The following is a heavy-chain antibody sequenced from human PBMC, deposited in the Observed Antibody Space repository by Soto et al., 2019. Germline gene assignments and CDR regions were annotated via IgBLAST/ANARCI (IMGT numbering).Heavy chain of an antibody. CDR1: GYTFTSYG. Sequence: ASVKVSCQASGYTFTSYGISWVRQAAGQGLAWMGWISAYNCNTNYAQKLQGRVTMTTDTSTSTASIEPSDLRYGEAAGYYCAKRAFDYGDAMALYYCSYGIDGWGQGTTVTVSS. CDR3: AKRAFDYGDAMALYYCSYGIDG. J-gene: IGHJ6*02. CDR2: ISAYNCNT. V-gene: IGHV1-18*04. D-gene: IGHD4-17*01.